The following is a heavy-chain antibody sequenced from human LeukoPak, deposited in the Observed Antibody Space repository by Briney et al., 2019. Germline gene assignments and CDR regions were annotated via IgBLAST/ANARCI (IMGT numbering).Heavy chain of an antibody. D-gene: IGHD4-17*01. J-gene: IGHJ3*02. CDR1: GGSISSYY. CDR3: ARAQNDYGDYGDAFDI. CDR2: IYYSGST. Sequence: SETLSLTCTVSGGSISSYYWSWIRQPPGKGLEWIGYIYYSGSTNYNPSLKSRVTISVDTSKNQFSLKLSSVTAADTAVYYCARAQNDYGDYGDAFDIWGQGTMVTVSS. V-gene: IGHV4-59*08.